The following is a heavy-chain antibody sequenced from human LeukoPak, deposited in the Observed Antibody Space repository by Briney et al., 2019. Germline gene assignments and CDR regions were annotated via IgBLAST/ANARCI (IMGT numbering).Heavy chain of an antibody. J-gene: IGHJ4*02. CDR2: ISSSGSLI. D-gene: IGHD3-22*01. Sequence: PGGSLRLSCAASGFTFSSYEMNWVRQAPGKGLEWVSYISSSGSLIYYADSVKGRFTISRDNAKNSLYLQMNSLRAEDTAVYYCAREMGYYDSSGYSYWGQGTLVTVSS. V-gene: IGHV3-48*03. CDR3: AREMGYYDSSGYSY. CDR1: GFTFSSYE.